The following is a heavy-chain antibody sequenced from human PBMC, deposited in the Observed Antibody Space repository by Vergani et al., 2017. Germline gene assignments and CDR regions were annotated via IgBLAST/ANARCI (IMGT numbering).Heavy chain of an antibody. CDR3: AGSSGYYSYYFDF. CDR1: GGTFSSTS. J-gene: IGHJ4*02. D-gene: IGHD3-22*01. Sequence: QGQLAQSGAEVKKPGSSVKVSCKASGGTFSSTSISWVRQAPGKGIDWMGRIIPIFGTTSYAQKFQGRLTILADESTSTAYMELSSLRSEDTAVYYCAGSSGYYSYYFDFWGKGTLVTVSS. V-gene: IGHV1-69*13. CDR2: IIPIFGTT.